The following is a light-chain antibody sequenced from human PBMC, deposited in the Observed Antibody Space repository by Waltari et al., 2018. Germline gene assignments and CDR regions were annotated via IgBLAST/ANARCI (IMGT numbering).Light chain of an antibody. J-gene: IGLJ1*01. CDR2: DVY. CDR3: CSYADSSTYV. Sequence: QSALTQPRSVSGSPGQSVTISCTGTSSDVGDYNYLSWYQQHPGKAAKVMIYDVYKRPSGVPDRFSGSKSGNTASLTISGLQAEDGADYYCCSYADSSTYVFGTGTQVTVL. V-gene: IGLV2-11*01. CDR1: SSDVGDYNY.